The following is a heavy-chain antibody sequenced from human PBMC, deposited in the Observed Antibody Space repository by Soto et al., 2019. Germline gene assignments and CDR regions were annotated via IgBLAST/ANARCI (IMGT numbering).Heavy chain of an antibody. CDR3: AKRFFGSGSPPGAFDV. J-gene: IGHJ3*01. CDR2: ITSSGNGT. V-gene: IGHV3-23*05. CDR1: GFTFSNYA. Sequence: EVQLLESGGGLVQPGGSLRLSCAASGFTFSNYAMSLVRQAPGKGPECVSFITSSGNGTYYADSVKGRFTISRDNSKNTLYVQMNNLRAEDTAIYYCAKRFFGSGSPPGAFDVWGQGTMVTVSS. D-gene: IGHD3-10*01.